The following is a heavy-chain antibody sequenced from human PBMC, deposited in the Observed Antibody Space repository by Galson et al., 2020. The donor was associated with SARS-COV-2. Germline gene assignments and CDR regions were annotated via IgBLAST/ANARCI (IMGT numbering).Heavy chain of an antibody. J-gene: IGHJ3*02. V-gene: IGHV3-23*01. Sequence: GGSLRLSCAASGSTFSNYTMSWVRQPPGKGLEWVSAISGNGARTHYADSVKGRFTTSRDNSKNTLYLQMNSVRAEDTALYYCAKGGENREADAFDIWGRGTMVTVSS. CDR1: GSTFSNYT. CDR2: ISGNGART. CDR3: AKGGENREADAFDI. D-gene: IGHD3-16*01.